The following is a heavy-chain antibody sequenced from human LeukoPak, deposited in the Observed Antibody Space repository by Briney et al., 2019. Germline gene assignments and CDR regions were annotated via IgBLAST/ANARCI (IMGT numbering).Heavy chain of an antibody. CDR2: ISSSGTNI. D-gene: IGHD3-10*01. V-gene: IGHV3-11*04. J-gene: IGHJ5*02. CDR3: ARGIYGSGSKVWFDP. Sequence: PGGSLRLSCAASGFTFSDYYMTWIRQAPGKGLEWISYISSSGTNIRYADPVKGRFTISRDNAKNSLYLQMNSLRAEDTAVYYCARGIYGSGSKVWFDPWGQGTLVTVSS. CDR1: GFTFSDYY.